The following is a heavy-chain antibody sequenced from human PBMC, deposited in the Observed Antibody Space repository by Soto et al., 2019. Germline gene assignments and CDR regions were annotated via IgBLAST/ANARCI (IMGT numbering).Heavy chain of an antibody. CDR3: AGFVVPASRNTGFDY. CDR2: IFYSGST. J-gene: IGHJ4*02. Sequence: RSLTCTVSGVSINTNNYYWGWVRQPPGKGLEWIGNIFYSGSTFYNPSLRSRLTISVDTSKNQFSLRLNSVTAADAAVYYCAGFVVPASRNTGFDYWGQGTGGTVS. D-gene: IGHD2-15*01. V-gene: IGHV4-39*01. CDR1: GVSINTNNYY.